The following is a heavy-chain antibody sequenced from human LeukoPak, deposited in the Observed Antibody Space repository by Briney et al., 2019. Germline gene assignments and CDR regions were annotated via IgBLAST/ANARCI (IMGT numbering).Heavy chain of an antibody. Sequence: PSETLSLTCAVYGGSFSGYYWSWIRQPPGKGLEWIGEINHSGSTNYNPSLKSRVTISVDTSKNQFSLKLSSVTAADTAVYYCARERGWSTLDYWGQGTLVTVSS. J-gene: IGHJ4*02. CDR2: INHSGST. V-gene: IGHV4-34*01. CDR1: GGSFSGYY. D-gene: IGHD2-15*01. CDR3: ARERGWSTLDY.